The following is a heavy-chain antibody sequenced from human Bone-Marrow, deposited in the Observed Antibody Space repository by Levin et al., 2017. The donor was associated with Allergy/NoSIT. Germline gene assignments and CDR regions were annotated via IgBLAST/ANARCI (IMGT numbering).Heavy chain of an antibody. J-gene: IGHJ3*02. V-gene: IGHV1-3*01. D-gene: IGHD1-26*01. CDR2: INAGNGNT. CDR1: GYTFTSYA. Sequence: GASVKVSCKASGYTFTSYAMHWVRQAPGQRLEWMGWINAGNGNTKYSQKFQGRVTITRDTSASTAYMELSSLRSEDTAVYYCAREGSGIVGPSDAFDIWGQGTMVTVSS. CDR3: AREGSGIVGPSDAFDI.